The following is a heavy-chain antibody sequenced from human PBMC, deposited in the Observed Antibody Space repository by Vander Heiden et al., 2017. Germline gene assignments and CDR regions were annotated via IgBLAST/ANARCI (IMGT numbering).Heavy chain of an antibody. V-gene: IGHV3-15*07. D-gene: IGHD6-13*01. J-gene: IGHJ6*02. CDR1: GFTFSNAW. Sequence: EVQLVESGGGLVKPGGSLRLSCAASGFTFSNAWMTWVRQAPGKGLEWVGRIKSKTDGGTTDYAAPVKGRFTISRDDSKNTLYLQMNSLKTEDTAVYYCTTSTAAPYYYYYGMDVWGQGTTVTVSS. CDR2: IKSKTDGGTT. CDR3: TTSTAAPYYYYYGMDV.